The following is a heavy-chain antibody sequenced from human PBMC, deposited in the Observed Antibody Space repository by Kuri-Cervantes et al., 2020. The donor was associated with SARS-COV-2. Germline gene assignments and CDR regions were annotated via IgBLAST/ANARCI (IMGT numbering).Heavy chain of an antibody. CDR3: ARTPRITMIVVPFEYFQH. CDR1: GYTFTSYG. V-gene: IGHV1-18*01. Sequence: ASVKVSCKASGYTFTSYGITWVRQAPGQGLEWMGWISPHTGNTGYPQKLQGRVTMTTDTSTSAAYMELRSLRSDDTAVYYCARTPRITMIVVPFEYFQHWGQGTLVTVSS. D-gene: IGHD3-22*01. J-gene: IGHJ1*01. CDR2: ISPHTGNT.